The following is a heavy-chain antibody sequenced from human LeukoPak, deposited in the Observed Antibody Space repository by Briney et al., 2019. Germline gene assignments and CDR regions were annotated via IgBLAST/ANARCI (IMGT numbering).Heavy chain of an antibody. D-gene: IGHD5-12*01. Sequence: ASVKVSCKASGYTFTSYAMNWVRQAPGQGLEWMGWINTNTGNPTYAQGFTGRFVFPLDTSVSTAYLQISSLKAEDTAVYYCARDGSRRGYSGYGLLGYYYYYGMDVWGQGTTVTVSS. CDR1: GYTFTSYA. J-gene: IGHJ6*02. CDR2: INTNTGNP. CDR3: ARDGSRRGYSGYGLLGYYYYYGMDV. V-gene: IGHV7-4-1*02.